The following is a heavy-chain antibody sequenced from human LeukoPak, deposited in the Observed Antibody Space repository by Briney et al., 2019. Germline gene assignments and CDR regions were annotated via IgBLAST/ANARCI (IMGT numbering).Heavy chain of an antibody. V-gene: IGHV4-39*07. CDR3: AGLWSGYYSYFDY. D-gene: IGHD3-3*01. Sequence: SETLSLTCTVSGGSISSSSYYWGWIRQPPGKGLEWIGSIYYSGSTYYNPSLKSRVTTSVDTSKNQFSLKLSSVTAADTAVYYCAGLWSGYYSYFDYWGQGTLVTVSS. J-gene: IGHJ4*02. CDR2: IYYSGST. CDR1: GGSISSSSYY.